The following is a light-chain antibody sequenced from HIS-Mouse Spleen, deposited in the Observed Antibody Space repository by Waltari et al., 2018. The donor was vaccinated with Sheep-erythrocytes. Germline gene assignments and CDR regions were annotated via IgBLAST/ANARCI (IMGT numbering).Light chain of an antibody. V-gene: IGLV2-23*01. CDR1: SSDVGSYNL. CDR3: CSYAGSSTPWV. J-gene: IGLJ3*02. CDR2: EGS. Sequence: QSALTQPASVSGSPGQSITIFCTGTSSDVGSYNLVSWYQQHPGKAPKHMIYEGSKRPSGFSNRFSGSKSGNTASLTISGLQAEDEADYYCCSYAGSSTPWVFGGGTKLTVL.